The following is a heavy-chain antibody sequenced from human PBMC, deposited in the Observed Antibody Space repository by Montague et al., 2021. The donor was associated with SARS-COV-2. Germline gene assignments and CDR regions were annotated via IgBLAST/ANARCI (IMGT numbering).Heavy chain of an antibody. D-gene: IGHD6-19*01. CDR2: IYYSGST. CDR3: ARVRQWLVPFDY. V-gene: IGHV4-39*07. J-gene: IGHJ4*02. CDR1: DDSISHSSYY. Sequence: SETLSLTCTVSDDSISHSSYYWGWIRQPPGKGLEWIGSIYYSGSTYYNPSLKSRVTISVDTSKNPVSLKLNSVTAADTAVYYCARVRQWLVPFDYWGQGTLVTVSS.